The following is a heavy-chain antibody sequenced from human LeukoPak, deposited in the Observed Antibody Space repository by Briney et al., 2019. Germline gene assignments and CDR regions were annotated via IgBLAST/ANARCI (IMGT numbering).Heavy chain of an antibody. Sequence: GASVKVSCKASGYTFTSYGISWVRQAPGQGLEWMGWISAYNGNTNYAQKFQGRVTITADESTSTAYMELSRLRSEDTAVYYCAGRRGEVRGVISSYYYYYMDVWGKGTTVTISS. D-gene: IGHD3-10*01. CDR1: GYTFTSYG. CDR2: ISAYNGNT. CDR3: AGRRGEVRGVISSYYYYYMDV. V-gene: IGHV1-18*01. J-gene: IGHJ6*03.